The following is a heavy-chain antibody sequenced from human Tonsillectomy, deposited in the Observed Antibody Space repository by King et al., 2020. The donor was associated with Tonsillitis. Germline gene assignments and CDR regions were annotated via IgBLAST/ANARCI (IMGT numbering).Heavy chain of an antibody. V-gene: IGHV3-15*01. Sequence: VQLVESGGGLVKPGGSLRLSCAASGFTFSNAWMSWVRQAPGKGLEWVGRIKTKTDGGTTDYAAPVKGRFTISRDDSKNTLYLQMNSLKTEDTAVSYCTTSQYYYDSSGYSGSDYWGQGTLVTVSS. CDR1: GFTFSNAW. J-gene: IGHJ4*02. D-gene: IGHD3-22*01. CDR2: IKTKTDGGTT. CDR3: TTSQYYYDSSGYSGSDY.